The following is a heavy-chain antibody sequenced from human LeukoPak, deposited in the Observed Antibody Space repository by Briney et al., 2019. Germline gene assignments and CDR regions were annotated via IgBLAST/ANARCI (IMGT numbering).Heavy chain of an antibody. CDR3: ARGGIQVSGIDEFDY. J-gene: IGHJ4*02. V-gene: IGHV3-13*01. Sequence: GGSLRLSCAASGFTFIDYDMHWVRHGIGKGLEWVSAIGIRGDTHYSGSVEGRFTISRENAESSLYLQMNSLRAEDTAVYYCARGGIQVSGIDEFDYWGQGTLVTVSS. CDR2: IGIRGDT. CDR1: GFTFIDYD. D-gene: IGHD6-19*01.